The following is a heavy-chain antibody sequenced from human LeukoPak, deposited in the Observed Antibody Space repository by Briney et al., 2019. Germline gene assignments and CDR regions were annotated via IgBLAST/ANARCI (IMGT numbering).Heavy chain of an antibody. CDR1: GGSISNYY. CDR2: ILYSGST. CDR3: ARDRSSGLDP. D-gene: IGHD6-25*01. Sequence: PSETLSLTCTASGGSISNYYWTWIRQSPGKGLEWIGYILYSGSTNYNPSLKSRVTISLDTAKNHFSLKLSSVTAADTAVYYCARDRSSGLDPWGQGTLVTVSS. V-gene: IGHV4-59*01. J-gene: IGHJ5*02.